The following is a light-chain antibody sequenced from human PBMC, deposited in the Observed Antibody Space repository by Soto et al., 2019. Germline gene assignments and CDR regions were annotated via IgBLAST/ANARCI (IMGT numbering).Light chain of an antibody. Sequence: EIVLTQSPGTLSLSPGERATLSCRASQSVSSNLAWYQQKPGQAPRLLIYGASTRATGIPARFSGSGSGTEFTLTISRLEPEDFAVYYCQQYGSSPLTFGGGTKVDI. CDR3: QQYGSSPLT. CDR2: GAS. J-gene: IGKJ4*01. CDR1: QSVSSN. V-gene: IGKV3-20*01.